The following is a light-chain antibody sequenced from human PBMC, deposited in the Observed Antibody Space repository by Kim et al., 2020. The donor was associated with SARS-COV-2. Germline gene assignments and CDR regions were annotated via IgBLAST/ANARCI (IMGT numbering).Light chain of an antibody. Sequence: VSSSYLAWYQQKPGQAPRLLIYGASSRATGIPDRFSGSGSGTDFTLTISRLEPEDFAVYYCQQYGSSRKFGQGTKVDIK. V-gene: IGKV3-20*01. CDR3: QQYGSSRK. J-gene: IGKJ1*01. CDR1: VSSSY. CDR2: GAS.